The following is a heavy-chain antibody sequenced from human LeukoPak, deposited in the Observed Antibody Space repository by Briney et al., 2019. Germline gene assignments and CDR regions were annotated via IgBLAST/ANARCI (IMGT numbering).Heavy chain of an antibody. D-gene: IGHD4-17*01. V-gene: IGHV4-39*01. Sequence: PSGTLSLTCTVSGGSISSSSYFWGWIRQPPGKGLEWIGSIFYSGSTYYNPSLNSRVTISIDTSKNQFSLRLSSVTAADTAVYYCARQMNTVTADYWGQGTLAIVSS. CDR1: GGSISSSSYF. J-gene: IGHJ4*02. CDR2: IFYSGST. CDR3: ARQMNTVTADY.